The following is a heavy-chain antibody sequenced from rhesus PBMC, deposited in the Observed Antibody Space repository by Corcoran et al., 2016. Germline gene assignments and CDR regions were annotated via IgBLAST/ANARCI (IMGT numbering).Heavy chain of an antibody. CDR1: GGSLSDDSY. V-gene: IGHV4-106*01. CDR3: ARERLRIPD. J-gene: IGHJ4*01. CDR2: IYGSGGGN. D-gene: IGHD4-29*01. Sequence: QVQLQESGPGLVKPSETLSLTCAVSGGSLSDDSYWRWIRQPPGKGLEWIGYIYGSGGGNNYNPSLKNRVTISIDTSKNQFSLKLSSVTAADTAVCYCARERLRIPDWGQGVLVTVSS.